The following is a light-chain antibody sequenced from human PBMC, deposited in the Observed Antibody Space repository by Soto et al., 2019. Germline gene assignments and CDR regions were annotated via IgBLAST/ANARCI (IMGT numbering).Light chain of an antibody. CDR3: SSYTSRSTHVV. Sequence: QSALTQPASVSGSPGQSITISCTGTSSDVGGYNYVSWYQQHPGKAPKLMIYDVSNRPSGVSNGFSGSKSGNTASLTISGLQAEDEADYYCSSYTSRSTHVVFGGGTKVTVL. CDR2: DVS. V-gene: IGLV2-14*03. J-gene: IGLJ2*01. CDR1: SSDVGGYNY.